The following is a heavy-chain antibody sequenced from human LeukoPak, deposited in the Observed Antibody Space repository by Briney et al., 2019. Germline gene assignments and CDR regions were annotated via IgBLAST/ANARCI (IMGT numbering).Heavy chain of an antibody. J-gene: IGHJ5*02. D-gene: IGHD6-13*01. CDR3: TTDPEQQLVDNNWFDP. V-gene: IGHV3-30*03. Sequence: GGSLRLSCAASGFTFSSYGMHWVRQAPGKGLEWVAVISYDGSNKYYADSVKGRFTISRDNSKNTLYLQMNSLKTEDTAVYYCTTDPEQQLVDNNWFDPWGQGTLVTVSS. CDR1: GFTFSSYG. CDR2: ISYDGSNK.